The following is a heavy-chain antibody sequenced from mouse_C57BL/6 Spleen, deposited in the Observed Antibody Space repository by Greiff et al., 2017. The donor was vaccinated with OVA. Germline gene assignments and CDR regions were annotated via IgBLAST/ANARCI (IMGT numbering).Heavy chain of an antibody. CDR1: GYTFTSYW. CDR2: IDPADSYT. CDR3: ARRRGTDY. D-gene: IGHD3-3*01. J-gene: IGHJ2*01. Sequence: QVQLQQPGAELVRPGTSVKLSCKASGYTFTSYWMHWVKQRPGQGLAWIGVIDPADSYTNSNHKFKGKATLTVDTSSSTAYMQRSSLTSEDAAVFYCARRRGTDYWGQGTTLTVSA. V-gene: IGHV1-59*01.